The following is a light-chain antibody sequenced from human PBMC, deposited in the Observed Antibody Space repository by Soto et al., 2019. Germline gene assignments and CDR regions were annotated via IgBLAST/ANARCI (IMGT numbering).Light chain of an antibody. CDR3: QQRSNWPPLMYT. J-gene: IGKJ2*01. CDR2: DAS. Sequence: EVVMTQSPANLSVSPGVGATLSCWASQPVSDKLAWYQQKPGQAPRLLIYDASNRATGIPARFSGSGSGTDFTLTISNLEPEDFAVYYCQQRSNWPPLMYTFGQGTKVDIK. CDR1: QPVSDK. V-gene: IGKV3-11*01.